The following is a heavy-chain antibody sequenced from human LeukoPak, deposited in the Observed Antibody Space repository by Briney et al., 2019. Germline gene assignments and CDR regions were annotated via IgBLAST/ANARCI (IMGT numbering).Heavy chain of an antibody. Sequence: PGGSLRLSCAASGFTFSSYWMTWVRQAPGKGLEWVAHIKPDGSKKNYVDSVKGRFTISRDNAKNSLYLQMNSLRAEDTAVYFCATPLDYYDSSGYHQGGDWGQGTLVTVSS. V-gene: IGHV3-7*03. D-gene: IGHD3-22*01. CDR1: GFTFSSYW. J-gene: IGHJ4*02. CDR2: IKPDGSKK. CDR3: ATPLDYYDSSGYHQGGD.